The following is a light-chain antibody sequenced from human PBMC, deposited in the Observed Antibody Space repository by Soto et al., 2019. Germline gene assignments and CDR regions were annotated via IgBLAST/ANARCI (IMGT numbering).Light chain of an antibody. CDR3: QSYDSSLSGSDV. CDR2: GNS. J-gene: IGLJ1*01. CDR1: ISNIGAGYD. V-gene: IGLV1-40*01. Sequence: QSVLTQPPSVSGAPGQRVTISCTGIISNIGAGYDVHWYQQLPGTAPKLLIYGNSNRPSGVPDRFSGSKSGTSASLAITGLQAEDEADYYCQSYDSSLSGSDVFGTGTKVTVL.